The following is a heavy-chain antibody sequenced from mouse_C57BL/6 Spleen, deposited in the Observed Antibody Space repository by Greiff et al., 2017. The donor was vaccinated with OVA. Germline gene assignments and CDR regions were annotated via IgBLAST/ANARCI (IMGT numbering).Heavy chain of an antibody. CDR3: ARGGRDYYGGFAY. J-gene: IGHJ3*01. CDR2: ISDDGSN. V-gene: IGHV3-6*01. Sequence: EVQLQESGPGLVKPSQSLSLTCSVTGYSITSGYYWNWIRQFPGNKLGWMGYISDDGSNNYNPYLKNRISITRDTSQNQFILKFKSVTPQDTATYYCARGGRDYYGGFAYWGQGTLVTVSA. D-gene: IGHD1-2*01. CDR1: GYSITSGYY.